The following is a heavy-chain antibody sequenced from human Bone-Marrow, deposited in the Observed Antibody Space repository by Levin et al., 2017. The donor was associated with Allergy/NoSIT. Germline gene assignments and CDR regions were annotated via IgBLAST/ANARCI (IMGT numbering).Heavy chain of an antibody. Sequence: PSETLSLTCTVSGGSISTYYWSWIRQPPGKGLEWIGYIYYSGSTNYNPSLKSRVTISVDTSKNQFSLKVDSVTAADTAVYYCARGGVTWTFDYWGQGTLVTVSS. D-gene: IGHD4-23*01. J-gene: IGHJ4*02. CDR2: IYYSGST. CDR1: GGSISTYY. V-gene: IGHV4-59*01. CDR3: ARGGVTWTFDY.